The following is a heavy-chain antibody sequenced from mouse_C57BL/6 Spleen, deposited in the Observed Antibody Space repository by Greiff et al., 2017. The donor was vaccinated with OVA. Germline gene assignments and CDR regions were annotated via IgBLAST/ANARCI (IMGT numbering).Heavy chain of an antibody. V-gene: IGHV5-4*01. Sequence: EVKVVESGGGLVKPGGSLKLSCAASGFTFSSYAMSWVRQTPEKRLEWVATISDGGSYTYYPDNVKGRFTISRDNAKNNLYLQMSHLKSEDTAMYYCAREVGSKDYAMDYWGQGTSVTVSS. J-gene: IGHJ4*01. CDR3: AREVGSKDYAMDY. CDR2: ISDGGSYT. D-gene: IGHD1-1*01. CDR1: GFTFSSYA.